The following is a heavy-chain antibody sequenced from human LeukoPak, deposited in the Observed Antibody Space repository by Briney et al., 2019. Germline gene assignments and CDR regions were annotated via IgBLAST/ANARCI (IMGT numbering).Heavy chain of an antibody. J-gene: IGHJ4*02. Sequence: GGSLRLSCAASGFTFSSYAMSWVRQAPGKGLEWVSAISGSGGSTYYADSVKGRFTIFRDNSKNTLYLQLNSLRAEDTAVYYCVYYDSSGYYYGRLRYWGQGTLVTVSS. CDR3: VYYDSSGYYYGRLRY. CDR1: GFTFSSYA. V-gene: IGHV3-23*01. D-gene: IGHD3-22*01. CDR2: ISGSGGST.